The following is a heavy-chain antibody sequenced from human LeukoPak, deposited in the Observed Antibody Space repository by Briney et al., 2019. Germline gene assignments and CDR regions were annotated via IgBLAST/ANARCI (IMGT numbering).Heavy chain of an antibody. J-gene: IGHJ4*02. V-gene: IGHV1-69*05. CDR2: IIPIFGTA. Sequence: SVKISRKASGGTFSSYAISWVRQAPGQGLEWMGRIIPIFGTANYAQKFQGRVTITTDESTSTAYMELSSLRSEDTAVYYCAGGNVLRYFDWLPHFDYWGQGTLVTVSS. CDR3: AGGNVLRYFDWLPHFDY. CDR1: GGTFSSYA. D-gene: IGHD3-9*01.